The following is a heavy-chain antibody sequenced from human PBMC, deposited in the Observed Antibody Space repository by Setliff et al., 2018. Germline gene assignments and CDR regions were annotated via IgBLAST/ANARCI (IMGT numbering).Heavy chain of an antibody. CDR3: ARDQVYGSSWYYYYYGMDV. J-gene: IGHJ6*02. V-gene: IGHV1-69*13. CDR2: IIPIFGTA. D-gene: IGHD6-13*01. Sequence: SVKVSCKDSGYTFSTYGISWVRQAPGQGLEWMGGIIPIFGTAKYAQKFQGRVTITADQSTRTAYMELSSLRSEDTAVYYCARDQVYGSSWYYYYYGMDVWGQGTTVTVSS. CDR1: GYTFSTYG.